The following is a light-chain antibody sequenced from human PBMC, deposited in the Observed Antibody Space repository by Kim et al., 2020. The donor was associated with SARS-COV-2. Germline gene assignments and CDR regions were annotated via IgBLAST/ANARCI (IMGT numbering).Light chain of an antibody. CDR2: EAS. CDR3: QQYDCNPWT. CDR1: QTIVNW. V-gene: IGKV1-5*03. Sequence: DIQMTQSPSTLSASVGDRVTITCRASQTIVNWLAWYQQKPGQAPNLLIYEASILQTGVPSRFSGSGSGTEFTLTISSLQSDDFATYYCQQYDCNPWTFGQGTKVDIK. J-gene: IGKJ1*01.